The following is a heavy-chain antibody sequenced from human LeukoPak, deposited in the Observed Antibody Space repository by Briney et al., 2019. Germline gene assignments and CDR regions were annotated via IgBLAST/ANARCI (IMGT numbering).Heavy chain of an antibody. D-gene: IGHD3-22*01. Sequence: PGGSLRLSCAASGFTFSSYAMSWVRQAPGKGLEWVAGVSYDATNYYYADSVKGRFTISRDNSKNTLYLQMNSLRAEDTAVYFCAKSNSGYNYIDFWGQGALVTVSS. CDR2: VSYDATNY. CDR3: AKSNSGYNYIDF. V-gene: IGHV3-30*18. CDR1: GFTFSSYA. J-gene: IGHJ4*02.